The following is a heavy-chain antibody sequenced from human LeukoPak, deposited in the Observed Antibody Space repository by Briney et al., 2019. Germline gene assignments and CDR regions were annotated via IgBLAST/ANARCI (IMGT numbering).Heavy chain of an antibody. CDR3: ARLTGDWFDY. CDR2: IYTSGST. V-gene: IGHV4-4*09. Sequence: SETLSLTCTVSGGSISSYYWSWIRQPPGKGLEWIGYIYTSGSTNYNPSLKSRVTISVDTSKNQFSLKLSSVSAADTAVYYCARLTGDWFDYWGQGTLVTVSS. D-gene: IGHD7-27*01. CDR1: GGSISSYY. J-gene: IGHJ4*02.